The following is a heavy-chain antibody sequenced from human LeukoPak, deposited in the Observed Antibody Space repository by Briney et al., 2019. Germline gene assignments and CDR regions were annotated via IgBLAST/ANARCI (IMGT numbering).Heavy chain of an antibody. D-gene: IGHD1-26*01. V-gene: IGHV1-46*01. J-gene: IGHJ5*02. Sequence: ASVKVSCKASGYTFTNYYMHWVRQAPGQGLEWMGIINPSGGSTSYAQKFQGRVTMTRDMSTRTVYMELSDLEPEDTAVYYCARDYSGEWEQLTGWWFDPWGQGTLVIVSS. CDR2: INPSGGST. CDR3: ARDYSGEWEQLTGWWFDP. CDR1: GYTFTNYY.